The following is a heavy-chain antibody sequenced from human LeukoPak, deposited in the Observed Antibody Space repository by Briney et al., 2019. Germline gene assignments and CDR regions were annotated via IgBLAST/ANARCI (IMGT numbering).Heavy chain of an antibody. CDR2: ISSSSSYI. V-gene: IGHV3-21*01. CDR3: ARFLVPAAYYYGMDV. D-gene: IGHD2-2*01. J-gene: IGHJ6*02. Sequence: PGGSLRLSSAASGFTFSSYSMNWVRQAPGKGLEWVSSISSSSSYIYYADSVKGRFTISRDNAKNSLYLQMNSLRAEDTAVYYCARFLVPAAYYYGMDVWGQGTTVTVSS. CDR1: GFTFSSYS.